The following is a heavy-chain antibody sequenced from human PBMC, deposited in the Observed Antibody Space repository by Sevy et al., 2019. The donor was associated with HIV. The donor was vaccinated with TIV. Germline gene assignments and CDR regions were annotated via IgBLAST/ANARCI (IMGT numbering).Heavy chain of an antibody. CDR2: ISSSSSYI. CDR1: GFTFSSYS. J-gene: IGHJ3*02. D-gene: IGHD4-17*01. CDR3: AATTVTTSPAFDI. Sequence: GGSLRLSCAASGFTFSSYSMNWVRQAPGKGLEWVSSISSSSSYIYYADSVKGRFTISRDNAKNSLYLQMNSLRAEDMAVYYCAATTVTTSPAFDIWGQGTMVTVSS. V-gene: IGHV3-21*01.